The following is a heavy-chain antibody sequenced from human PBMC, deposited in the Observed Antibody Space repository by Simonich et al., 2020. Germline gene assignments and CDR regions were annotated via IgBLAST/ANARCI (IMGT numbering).Heavy chain of an antibody. J-gene: IGHJ6*03. D-gene: IGHD6-13*01. CDR1: GYTFTGYY. CDR3: ARGRIAAAGTYYYYYMDV. V-gene: IGHV1-2*02. Sequence: QVQLVQSGAEVKKPGASVKVSCKASGYTFTGYYMHWVRQAPGQGLEWKGWINPNRGGTNYAQKFQGRVTMTRDTSISTAYMELSRLRSDDTAVYYCARGRIAAAGTYYYYYMDVWGKGTTVTVSS. CDR2: INPNRGGT.